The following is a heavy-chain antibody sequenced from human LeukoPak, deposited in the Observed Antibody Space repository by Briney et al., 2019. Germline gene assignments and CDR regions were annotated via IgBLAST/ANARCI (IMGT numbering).Heavy chain of an antibody. V-gene: IGHV4-39*01. J-gene: IGHJ4*02. CDR1: GGSISSNAYY. Sequence: PSETLSLTCTVSGGSISSNAYYWAWIRQPPGKGLEWIGSIYSSVITYYNPSLKSRVTISVDTSKNQFSLRLSSVTAADTALYYCAYSGSYGHLGYWGQGIPVTVSS. CDR3: AYSGSYGHLGY. D-gene: IGHD1-26*01. CDR2: IYSSVIT.